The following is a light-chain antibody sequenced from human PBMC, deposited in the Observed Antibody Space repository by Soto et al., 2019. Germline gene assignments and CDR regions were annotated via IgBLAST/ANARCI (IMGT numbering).Light chain of an antibody. J-gene: IGLJ3*02. Sequence: QSALTQPASVSGSPGQSITISCTGTSSDVGGYNHVSWYQQHPGEAPKLMIYDVNNRPSGVSHRFSGSKSGNTASLTISGLQTEDEADYYCSSFTSSSTWVFGGGTKVTVL. CDR2: DVN. CDR3: SSFTSSSTWV. V-gene: IGLV2-14*01. CDR1: SSDVGGYNH.